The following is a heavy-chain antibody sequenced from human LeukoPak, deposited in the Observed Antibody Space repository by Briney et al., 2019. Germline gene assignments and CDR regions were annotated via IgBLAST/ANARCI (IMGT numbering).Heavy chain of an antibody. CDR1: GFTFSGSA. CDR3: TRPRGSSWYDY. J-gene: IGHJ4*02. CDR2: IRSKANSYAT. Sequence: PGGSLRLSCAASGFTFSGSAMHWVRQASGKGLEWVGRIRSKANSYATAYAASVKGRFTISRVDSKNTAYLQMNSLKTEDTAVYYCTRPRGSSWYDYWGQGTLVTVSS. V-gene: IGHV3-73*01. D-gene: IGHD6-13*01.